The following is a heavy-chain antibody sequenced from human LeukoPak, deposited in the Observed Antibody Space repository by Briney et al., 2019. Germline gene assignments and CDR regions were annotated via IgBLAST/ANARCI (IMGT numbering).Heavy chain of an antibody. V-gene: IGHV3-7*01. Sequence: GGSLRLSCAASGFSFSSYEMNWVRQAPGKGLEWVANIKQDGSQKYYVDSVKGRFTISRDDAKNSLYLQMNSLRAEDTAVYYCARDQGSARYSLLDYWGQGTLVTVSS. CDR1: GFSFSSYE. D-gene: IGHD3-9*01. CDR2: IKQDGSQK. J-gene: IGHJ4*02. CDR3: ARDQGSARYSLLDY.